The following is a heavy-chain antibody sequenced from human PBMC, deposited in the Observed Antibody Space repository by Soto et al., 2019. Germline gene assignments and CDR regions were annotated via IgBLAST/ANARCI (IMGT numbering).Heavy chain of an antibody. Sequence: PGGSLRLSCVASGFTFSDHYTRWIRQAPGKGLEWIGYGINIVFLTRNADSVKGRFSISRDNAKNSLFLQINSLRGDDTAIYYCVRSGDNYNLLDYWGQGT. J-gene: IGHJ4*02. CDR3: VRSGDNYNLLDY. CDR1: GFTFSDHY. D-gene: IGHD1-1*01. V-gene: IGHV3-11*06. CDR2: GINIVFLT.